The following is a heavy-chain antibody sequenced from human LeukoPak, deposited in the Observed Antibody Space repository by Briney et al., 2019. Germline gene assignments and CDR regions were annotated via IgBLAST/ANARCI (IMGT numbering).Heavy chain of an antibody. CDR1: GGTFSSYA. J-gene: IGHJ4*02. CDR2: IIPIFGTA. Sequence: SVKVSCKASGGTFSSYAISWVRQAPGQGLEWMGGIIPIFGTANYAQKFQGRVTITADESTSTAYMELSSLRSEDTAVYYCASMGQQLVRGFDYWGQGTLVTVSS. V-gene: IGHV1-69*13. D-gene: IGHD6-13*01. CDR3: ASMGQQLVRGFDY.